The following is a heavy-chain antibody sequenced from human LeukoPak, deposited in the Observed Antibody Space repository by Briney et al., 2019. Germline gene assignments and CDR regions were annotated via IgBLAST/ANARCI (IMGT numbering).Heavy chain of an antibody. CDR3: ARIIIYDNVSP. Sequence: SETLSLTCTVSGDPIGTSGYYWGWIRQPPGKGLEWIGSISYSGSTYYNPSLKSRVTISVDTSKTHFSLKLISLTAADTAVYYCARIIIYDNVSPWGQGTLVTVSS. CDR1: GDPIGTSGYY. D-gene: IGHD3-16*01. J-gene: IGHJ5*02. CDR2: ISYSGST. V-gene: IGHV4-39*02.